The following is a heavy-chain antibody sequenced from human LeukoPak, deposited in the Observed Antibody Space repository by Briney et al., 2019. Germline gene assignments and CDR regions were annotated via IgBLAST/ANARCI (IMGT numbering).Heavy chain of an antibody. CDR3: ARARVGDPTDY. Sequence: PGGFLRLSCAASGFPFSSYAMYWVRQAPGKGLVWVSRVHGDGNNIGYADSVKGRFTIFRDNAKNTLYLQMNSLRPDDTAVCYCARARVGDPTDYWGQGTLVTVSS. CDR1: GFPFSSYA. CDR2: VHGDGNNI. J-gene: IGHJ4*02. D-gene: IGHD1-26*01. V-gene: IGHV3-74*01.